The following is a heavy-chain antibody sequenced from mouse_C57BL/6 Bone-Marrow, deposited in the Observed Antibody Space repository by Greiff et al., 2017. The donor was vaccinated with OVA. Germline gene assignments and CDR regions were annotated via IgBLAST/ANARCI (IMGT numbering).Heavy chain of an antibody. V-gene: IGHV15-2*01. CDR3: AREGVENYDYDGAWFAY. CDR2: ILPSIGRT. Sequence: QVQLQQSGSELRSPGSSVKLSCKDFDSEVFPIAYMSWVRQKPGHGFEWIGGILPSIGRTIYGEKFEDKATLDADTLSNTAYLELNSLTSEDSAIYYCAREGVENYDYDGAWFAYWGQGTLVTVSA. J-gene: IGHJ3*01. CDR1: DSEVFPIAY. D-gene: IGHD2-4*01.